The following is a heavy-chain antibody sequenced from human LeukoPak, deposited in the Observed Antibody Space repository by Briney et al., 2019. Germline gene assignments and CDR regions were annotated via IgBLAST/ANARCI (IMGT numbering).Heavy chain of an antibody. CDR2: IRIKAYGGTS. J-gene: IGHJ4*02. CDR1: GIAYGAYA. V-gene: IGHV3-49*03. D-gene: IGHD2/OR15-2a*01. Sequence: TARGIAYGAYALTWFRKAPGKGLEWLGFIRIKAYGGTSEYAASVKGRFTISRDDSNNIAYLQMNSLKTEDTAVYYCTRVRRFYASPFDFWGQGTLVTVSS. CDR3: TRVRRFYASPFDF.